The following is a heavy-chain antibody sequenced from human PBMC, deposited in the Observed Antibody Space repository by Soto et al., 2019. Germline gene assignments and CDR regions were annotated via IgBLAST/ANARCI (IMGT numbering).Heavy chain of an antibody. CDR1: GGTFSSYA. D-gene: IGHD2-2*01. J-gene: IGHJ4*02. Sequence: QVQLVQSGAEVKKPGSSVKVSCKASGGTFSSYAISWVRQAPGQGLEWMGGIIPIFGTANYAQKFQGRVTIXXDXSXXTAYMELSSLRSEDTAVYYCARASTPYQLLKEADYWGQGTLVTVSS. V-gene: IGHV1-69*12. CDR2: IIPIFGTA. CDR3: ARASTPYQLLKEADY.